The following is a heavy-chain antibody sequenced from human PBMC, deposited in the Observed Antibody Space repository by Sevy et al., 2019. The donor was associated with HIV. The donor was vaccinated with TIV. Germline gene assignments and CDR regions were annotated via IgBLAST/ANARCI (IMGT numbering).Heavy chain of an antibody. CDR2: ISYEGSET. CDR3: ARDGGYSIKWYPLY. J-gene: IGHJ4*01. CDR1: GFAFSSHA. Sequence: GGSLRLSCAASGFAFSSHAMHWVRQAPGKGLEWVAVISYEGSETFYAASVEGRFTISRDNSKNILSLQINSLRPEDTAVYYCARDGGYSIKWYPLYWSHGTLVTVSS. D-gene: IGHD1-26*01. V-gene: IGHV3-30-3*01.